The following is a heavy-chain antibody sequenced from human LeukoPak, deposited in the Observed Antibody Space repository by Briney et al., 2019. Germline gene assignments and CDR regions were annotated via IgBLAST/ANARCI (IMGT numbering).Heavy chain of an antibody. CDR1: GYTFTSYY. V-gene: IGHV1-46*01. D-gene: IGHD5-12*01. CDR2: INPSGGST. Sequence: WASVKVSCKASGYTFTSYYMHWVRQAPGQGLEWMGIINPSGGSTSYAQKFQGRVTMTRDTSTSTVYMELSSLRSEDTAVYYCARIRLPYSGYAGYYGMDVWGQGTTVTVSS. CDR3: ARIRLPYSGYAGYYGMDV. J-gene: IGHJ6*02.